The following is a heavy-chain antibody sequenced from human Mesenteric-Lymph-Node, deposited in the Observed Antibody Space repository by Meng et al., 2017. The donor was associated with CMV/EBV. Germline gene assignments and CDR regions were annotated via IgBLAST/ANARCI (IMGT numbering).Heavy chain of an antibody. D-gene: IGHD3-9*01. CDR3: GRDRDWSLDL. J-gene: IGHJ5*02. V-gene: IGHV3-30*02. CDR2: VRYTGGEE. Sequence: GESLKISCAASGFSFSSYTVHWVRQAPGKGLEWLTFVRYTGGEEMYADSVKGRFTIATDKFTNTVYLQMNSLRDDDTAVYYCGRDRDWSLDLWGQGTLVTVSS. CDR1: GFSFSSYT.